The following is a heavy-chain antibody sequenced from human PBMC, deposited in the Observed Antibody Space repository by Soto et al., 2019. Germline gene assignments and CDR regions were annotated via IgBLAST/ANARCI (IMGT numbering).Heavy chain of an antibody. CDR3: ARTKQASGYSSSFSLAS. D-gene: IGHD6-19*01. V-gene: IGHV5-51*01. CDR2: IYAGDSDT. Sequence: PGESLKISCKGFGFTFTTYWIAWVRQMPGKGLEWMGLIYAGDSDTRYSPSFQGQVTISADKSINTAYLQWSSVKASDTAIYYCARTKQASGYSSSFSLASWGQGTQVTVSS. CDR1: GFTFTTYW. J-gene: IGHJ5*02.